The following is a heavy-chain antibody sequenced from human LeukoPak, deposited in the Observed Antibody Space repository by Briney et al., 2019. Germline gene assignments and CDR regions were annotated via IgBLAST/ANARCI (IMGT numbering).Heavy chain of an antibody. J-gene: IGHJ6*03. CDR1: GFTFDDYG. V-gene: IGHV3-20*04. CDR3: AREGSWYSFTNYYYYYMDV. Sequence: TGGSLRLSCAASGFTFDDYGMSWVRQAPGEGLEWVSGINWNGGSTGYADSVKGRFTISRDNAKNSLYLQMNSLRAEDTALYYCAREGSWYSFTNYYYYYMDVWGKGTTVTVSS. CDR2: INWNGGST. D-gene: IGHD6-13*01.